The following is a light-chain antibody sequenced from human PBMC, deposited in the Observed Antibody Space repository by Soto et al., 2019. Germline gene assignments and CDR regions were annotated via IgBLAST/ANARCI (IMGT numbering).Light chain of an antibody. J-gene: IGLJ3*02. V-gene: IGLV2-8*01. CDR3: SSYAGSNNLRV. Sequence: QSALTQPPSASGSPGQSVTISSTGTSSDVGGYDFVSWYQQHPGNAPKLMIFEVTKRPSGVPDRFSGSKSGNTASLTVAGLQAEDEAAYYCSSYAGSNNLRVFGGGTKVTVL. CDR2: EVT. CDR1: SSDVGGYDF.